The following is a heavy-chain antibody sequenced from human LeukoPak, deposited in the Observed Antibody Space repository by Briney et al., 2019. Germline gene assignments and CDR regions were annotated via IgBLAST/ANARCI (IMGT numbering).Heavy chain of an antibody. J-gene: IGHJ4*02. CDR2: INPNSGGT. Sequence: ASVKVSCKASGYTFTGYYMHWVRQAPGQGLEWMGWINPNSGGTNYAQKFQGRVTMTRDTSISTAYMELSRLRSDDTAVYYCARDLYYDSSGLAYWGQGTLVTVSS. V-gene: IGHV1-2*02. CDR1: GYTFTGYY. D-gene: IGHD3-22*01. CDR3: ARDLYYDSSGLAY.